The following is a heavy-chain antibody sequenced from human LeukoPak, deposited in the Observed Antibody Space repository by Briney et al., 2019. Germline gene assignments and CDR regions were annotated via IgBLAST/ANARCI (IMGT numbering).Heavy chain of an antibody. CDR2: IYTSGST. CDR1: GGSISSGSYY. Sequence: SQTLSLTCTVSGGSISSGSYYWSWIRQPAGKGLEWIGRIYTSGSTNYNPSLKSRVTISVDTSKNQFSLKLSSVTAADTAVYYCARYCSSTSCLGYYYMDVWGKGTTVTVSS. D-gene: IGHD2-2*01. J-gene: IGHJ6*03. CDR3: ARYCSSTSCLGYYYMDV. V-gene: IGHV4-61*02.